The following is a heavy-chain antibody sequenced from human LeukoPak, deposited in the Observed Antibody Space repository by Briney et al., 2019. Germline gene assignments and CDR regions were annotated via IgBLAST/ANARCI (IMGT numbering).Heavy chain of an antibody. CDR3: ARDPVRMASAGDFDY. CDR2: INHSGST. CDR1: GGSFSGYY. V-gene: IGHV4-34*01. Sequence: SETLSLTCTVYGGSFSGYYWSWIRQPPGKGLEWIGEINHSGSTNYNPSLKSRVAISADTSKNQFSLKLNSVTAADTAVYFCARDPVRMASAGDFDYWGQGTLVTVSS. J-gene: IGHJ4*02. D-gene: IGHD6-13*01.